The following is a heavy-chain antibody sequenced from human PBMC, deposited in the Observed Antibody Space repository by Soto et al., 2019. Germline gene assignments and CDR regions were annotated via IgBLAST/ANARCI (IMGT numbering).Heavy chain of an antibody. CDR2: IYYSGST. V-gene: IGHV4-39*01. Sequence: PSETLSLTCTVSGCSISSSTHYWGWIRQPPGKGLEWSGSIYYSGSTYNNPSLKSRVTMSLDRSKNQFSLKLSSVTAADTAVYYCVRQSVAGRVFDFWGQGTLVTVSS. J-gene: IGHJ4*02. CDR3: VRQSVAGRVFDF. D-gene: IGHD6-19*01. CDR1: GCSISSSTHY.